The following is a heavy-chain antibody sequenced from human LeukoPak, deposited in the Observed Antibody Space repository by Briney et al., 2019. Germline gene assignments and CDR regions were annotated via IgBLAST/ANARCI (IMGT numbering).Heavy chain of an antibody. CDR3: ARGRGAAAGIGVRSWFDP. CDR2: INHSGST. Sequence: SETLSLTCAVYGGSFSGYYWSWIRQPPGKGLEWIGEINHSGSTNYNPSLKSRVTISVDTSKNQFSLKLSSVTAADTAVYYCARGRGAAAGIGVRSWFDPWGRGTLVTVSS. J-gene: IGHJ5*02. CDR1: GGSFSGYY. V-gene: IGHV4-34*01. D-gene: IGHD6-13*01.